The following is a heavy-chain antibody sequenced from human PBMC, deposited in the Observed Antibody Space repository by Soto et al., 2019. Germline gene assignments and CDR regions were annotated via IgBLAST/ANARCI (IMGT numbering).Heavy chain of an antibody. D-gene: IGHD6-6*01. CDR1: GFTFSSYW. J-gene: IGHJ4*02. V-gene: IGHV3-7*01. Sequence: EVQLVESGGGLVQPGGSLRLSCAASGFTFSSYWMIWVRQAPGKGLEWVANIKQDGSEKYYVDSVKGRFTISRDNAKNSLYLQMNSLRAEDTAVYYCAREVFVEYSSSSGYFDYCGQGTLVTVSS. CDR2: IKQDGSEK. CDR3: AREVFVEYSSSSGYFDY.